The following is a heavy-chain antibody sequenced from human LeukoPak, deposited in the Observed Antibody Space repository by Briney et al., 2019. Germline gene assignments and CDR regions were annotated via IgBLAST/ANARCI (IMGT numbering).Heavy chain of an antibody. CDR2: IYTSGST. CDR1: GGSISSSSYY. V-gene: IGHV4-61*02. Sequence: SETLSLTCTVSGGSISSSSYYWGWIRQPAGKGLEWIGRIYTSGSTNYNPSLKSRVTMSVDTSKNQFSLKLISVTAEDTAVYYCAIPSSYTVWFDPWGQGTLVTVSS. D-gene: IGHD2-2*01. CDR3: AIPSSYTVWFDP. J-gene: IGHJ5*02.